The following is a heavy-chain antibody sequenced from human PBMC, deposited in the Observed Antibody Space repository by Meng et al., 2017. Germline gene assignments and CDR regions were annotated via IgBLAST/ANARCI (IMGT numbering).Heavy chain of an antibody. CDR3: ARMGSMVRGVPRHDAFDI. CDR1: GFTISSYG. D-gene: IGHD3-10*01. V-gene: IGHV3-33*01. CDR2: IWYDGSNK. Sequence: GESLKISCAASGFTISSYGMHWVRQAPGKGLEWVAVIWYDGSNKYYADSVKGRFTISRDNSKNTLYLQMNSLRAEDTAVYYCARMGSMVRGVPRHDAFDIWGQGTMVTVSS. J-gene: IGHJ3*02.